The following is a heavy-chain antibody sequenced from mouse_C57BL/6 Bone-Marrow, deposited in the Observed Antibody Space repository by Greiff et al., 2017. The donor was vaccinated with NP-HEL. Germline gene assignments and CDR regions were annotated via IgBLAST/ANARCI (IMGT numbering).Heavy chain of an antibody. CDR3: ARGDYGSSRFGYVMAY. V-gene: IGHV1-80*01. CDR2: IYPGDGDT. D-gene: IGHD1-1*01. Sequence: VQLQQSGAELVKPGASVKISCKASGYAFSSYWMNWVKERPGKGLEWIGQIYPGDGDTKYNGKFKGKATLTADKSSSTAYMQVSSLTSEDSAVYFGARGDYGSSRFGYVMAYGGQGTSVTVSS. CDR1: GYAFSSYW. J-gene: IGHJ4*01.